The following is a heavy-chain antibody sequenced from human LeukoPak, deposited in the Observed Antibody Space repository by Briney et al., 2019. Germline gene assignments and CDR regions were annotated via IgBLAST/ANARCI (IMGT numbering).Heavy chain of an antibody. V-gene: IGHV3-23*01. CDR1: GFIVTIYC. D-gene: IGHD2-8*01. CDR2: ISGSGGST. Sequence: GGSLRLSRAPSGFIVTIYCTSCDRQAPGKGLEWVSTISGSGGSTYYADSVKGRFTISRDNAKNTVYLQMNSLRAEDTAVYYSAKYRRCTSDGYYADLDYWGQGTLVTVSS. J-gene: IGHJ4*02. CDR3: AKYRRCTSDGYYADLDY.